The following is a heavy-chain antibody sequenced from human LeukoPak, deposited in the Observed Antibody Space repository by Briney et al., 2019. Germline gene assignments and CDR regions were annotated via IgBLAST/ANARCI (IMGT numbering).Heavy chain of an antibody. Sequence: GGSLRLSCAASGFSFNSYPMHWVRQAPGKGLEWVAVISNGGNNKYYADSVKGRFTISRDNSNNTLSLQMNGLRVEDTAVYYCARPDDSESFYRANHYWGQGTTVTVSS. D-gene: IGHD3-10*01. J-gene: IGHJ6*02. CDR3: ARPDDSESFYRANHY. CDR1: GFSFNSYP. V-gene: IGHV3-30*04. CDR2: ISNGGNNK.